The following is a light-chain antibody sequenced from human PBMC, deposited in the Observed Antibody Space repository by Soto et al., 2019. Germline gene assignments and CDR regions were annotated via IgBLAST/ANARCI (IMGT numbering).Light chain of an antibody. Sequence: EIVMTQSPATLSVSPGERATLSCRASQSVSSNLAWYQQKPGQAHRLLIYGASTRTTGIPARFSGSGSGTEFTLNISSRQSEDFAVYYCQQYNNWPSWTFGQGTKVEIK. V-gene: IGKV3-15*01. CDR3: QQYNNWPSWT. J-gene: IGKJ1*01. CDR1: QSVSSN. CDR2: GAS.